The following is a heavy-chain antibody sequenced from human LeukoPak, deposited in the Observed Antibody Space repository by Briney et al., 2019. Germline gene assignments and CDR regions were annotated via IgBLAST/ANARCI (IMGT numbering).Heavy chain of an antibody. CDR2: INPNSGGT. CDR3: ARDTDYDFWSNMDV. J-gene: IGHJ6*03. CDR1: GYTFTGYY. D-gene: IGHD3-3*01. V-gene: IGHV1-2*06. Sequence: ASVKVSCKASGYTFTGYYMHWVRQAPGQGLEWMGRINPNSGGTNYAQKFQGRVTMTRDTSISTAYMELSRLRSDDTAVFYCARDTDYDFWSNMDVWGKGTTVTVSS.